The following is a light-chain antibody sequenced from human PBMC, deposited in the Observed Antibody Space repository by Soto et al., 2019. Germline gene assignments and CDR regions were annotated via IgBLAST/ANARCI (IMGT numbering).Light chain of an antibody. V-gene: IGKV1-39*01. Sequence: DIQMTQSPSSLSASVGDRVTITCRASQNIKKYLNWYQQKPGKAPNLLIYTASSLQVGLPSRFSGSGSGTDFTLTTSSLQPEDSATYYCQQSFGTPLTFGGGTKVDIK. CDR1: QNIKKY. CDR3: QQSFGTPLT. CDR2: TAS. J-gene: IGKJ4*01.